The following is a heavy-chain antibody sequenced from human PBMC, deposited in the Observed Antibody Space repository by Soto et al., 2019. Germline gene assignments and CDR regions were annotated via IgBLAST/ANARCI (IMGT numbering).Heavy chain of an antibody. D-gene: IGHD5-18*01. Sequence: ASVKVSCKASGYTFTSYVIAWVLQAPGQGPEWMGWISSNSLKANNAQKFEGRVTMTSDTSTNTAFLELRSLRSDDTAVYYCARNTFSHYYGMDVWGQGTSVTVSS. J-gene: IGHJ6*02. CDR1: GYTFTSYV. V-gene: IGHV1-18*01. CDR3: ARNTFSHYYGMDV. CDR2: ISSNSLKA.